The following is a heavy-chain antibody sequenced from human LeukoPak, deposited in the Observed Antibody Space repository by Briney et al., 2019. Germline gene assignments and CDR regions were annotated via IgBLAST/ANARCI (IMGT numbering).Heavy chain of an antibody. CDR3: ARDLGVAVRPFSLFY. V-gene: IGHV1-2*02. J-gene: IGHJ4*02. CDR1: GYTFTGYY. D-gene: IGHD6-6*01. CDR2: INPKSGVT. Sequence: ASVKVSCKASGYTFTGYYMHWVRQAPGQGPEWMGWINPKSGVTNYAQKFQGRVTTTSDTSISTAYMNFSRLRSDDTAMYYCARDLGVAVRPFSLFYWGQGTLVTVSS.